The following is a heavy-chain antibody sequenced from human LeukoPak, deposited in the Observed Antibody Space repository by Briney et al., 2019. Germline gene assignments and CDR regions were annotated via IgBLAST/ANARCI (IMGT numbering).Heavy chain of an antibody. CDR3: ARVRAFGVVTPRDYYYYMDV. V-gene: IGHV4-34*01. CDR2: INHSVST. CDR1: GGSFSGYY. J-gene: IGHJ6*03. Sequence: PSETLSLTCAVYGGSFSGYYWSWIRQPPGKGLEWIGEINHSVSTNYNPSLKSRVTISVDTSKNQFSLKLSSVTAADTAVYYCARVRAFGVVTPRDYYYYMDVWGKGTTVTVSS. D-gene: IGHD3-3*01.